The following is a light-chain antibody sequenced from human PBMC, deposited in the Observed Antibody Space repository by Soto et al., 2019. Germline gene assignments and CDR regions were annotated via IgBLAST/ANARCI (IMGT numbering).Light chain of an antibody. Sequence: QSVLTQPPSVSGAPGQRVTISCTGSSSNIGAGYDVHWYQQLPGTAPKLLIYGDNNRPSGVPDRFSGSKSGTSASLAITGLQADDEADYFCQSYDSTLSGYVFGTGTKXXVL. V-gene: IGLV1-40*01. CDR1: SSNIGAGYD. CDR2: GDN. J-gene: IGLJ1*01. CDR3: QSYDSTLSGYV.